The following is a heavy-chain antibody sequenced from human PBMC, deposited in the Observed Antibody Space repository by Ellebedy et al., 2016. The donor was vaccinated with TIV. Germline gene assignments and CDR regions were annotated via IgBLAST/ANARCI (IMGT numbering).Heavy chain of an antibody. Sequence: SETLSLTXAVYGGSFSGYYWSWIRQPPGKGLEWIGEINHSGSTNYNPSLKSRVTISVDTSKNQFSLKLSSVTAADTAVYYCASSWQSCLDYWGQGTLVTVSS. V-gene: IGHV4-34*01. J-gene: IGHJ4*02. CDR1: GGSFSGYY. CDR3: ASSWQSCLDY. D-gene: IGHD5-24*01. CDR2: INHSGST.